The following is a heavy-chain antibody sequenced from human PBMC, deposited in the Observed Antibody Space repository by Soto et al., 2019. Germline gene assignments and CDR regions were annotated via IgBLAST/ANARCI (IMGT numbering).Heavy chain of an antibody. Sequence: EVQLVESGGGLVQPGRSLRLSCAASGFTFDDYAMHWVRQAPGKGLEWVSGISWNSGSIGYADSVKGRFTISRDNAKNSLYLQMNSLRAEDTALYYCAKETGYYGMDVWGQGTTVTVSS. CDR2: ISWNSGSI. D-gene: IGHD3-10*01. V-gene: IGHV3-9*01. CDR3: AKETGYYGMDV. CDR1: GFTFDDYA. J-gene: IGHJ6*02.